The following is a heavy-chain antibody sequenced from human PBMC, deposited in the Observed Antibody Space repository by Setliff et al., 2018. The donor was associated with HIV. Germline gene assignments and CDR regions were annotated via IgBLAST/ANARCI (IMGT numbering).Heavy chain of an antibody. Sequence: PSETLSLTCTVSGGSINIGSFYWSWIRQPAGKGPEWLGHVYTSGNTYYDPSLASRVAISLDRSKNHFSLTLDSVTAADTAQYFCARGRGAWFDGSWFDPWGQGILVTVSS. V-gene: IGHV4-61*09. J-gene: IGHJ5*02. CDR1: GGSINIGSFY. CDR2: VYTSGNT. D-gene: IGHD6-19*01. CDR3: ARGRGAWFDGSWFDP.